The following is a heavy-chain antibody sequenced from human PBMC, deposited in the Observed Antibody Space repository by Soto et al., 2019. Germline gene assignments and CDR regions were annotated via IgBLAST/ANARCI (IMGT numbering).Heavy chain of an antibody. CDR1: GFTFSSYA. CDR3: AKTYGRGTGSPDY. CDR2: ISGSGGST. V-gene: IGHV3-23*01. D-gene: IGHD2-8*02. J-gene: IGHJ4*02. Sequence: EVQLLESGGGLVQPGGSLRLSCAASGFTFSSYAMSWVRQAPGKGLEWVSAISGSGGSTYYADSVKGRFTIPRDNSKNTRYSQMNSRRAEDTAVYYCAKTYGRGTGSPDYWGQGTLVTVSS.